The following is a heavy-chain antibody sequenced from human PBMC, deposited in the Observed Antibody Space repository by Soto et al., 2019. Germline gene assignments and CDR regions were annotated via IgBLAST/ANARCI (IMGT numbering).Heavy chain of an antibody. V-gene: IGHV4-4*02. CDR1: GASFTSNDW. D-gene: IGHD1-7*01. J-gene: IGHJ4*02. CDR2: IYRTGST. Sequence: SETLSLTCAVSGASFTSNDWWTWVRQPPGRGLEWIGEIYRTGSTNYNPSLKSRVTISLDKSENQFSLKVTSLTAADTAVYYCESRDPGTSVDYWGQGPLVTVYS. CDR3: ESRDPGTSVDY.